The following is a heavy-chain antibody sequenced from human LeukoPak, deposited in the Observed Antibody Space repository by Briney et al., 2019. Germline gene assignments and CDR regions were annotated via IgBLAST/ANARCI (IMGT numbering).Heavy chain of an antibody. Sequence: GGSLRLSCAASGFTFSSYSMNWVRQAPGKGLEWVSYISSSSTIYYADSAKGRFTISRDNAKNSLYLQMNSLRAEDTAVYYCARVRSRDWFDPWGQGTLVTVSS. CDR1: GFTFSSYS. CDR2: ISSSSTI. J-gene: IGHJ5*02. D-gene: IGHD2-21*01. V-gene: IGHV3-48*01. CDR3: ARVRSRDWFDP.